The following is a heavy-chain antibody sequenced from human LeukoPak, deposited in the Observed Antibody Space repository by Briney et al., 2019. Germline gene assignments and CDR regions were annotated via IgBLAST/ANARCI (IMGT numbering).Heavy chain of an antibody. CDR1: GFTFSSYW. Sequence: GGSLRLSCAASGFTFSSYWTSWVRQAPGKGLEWVANIKQDGSEKYYVDSAKGRFTISRDNAKNSLYLQMNSLRAEDTAVYYCAREYSSSWYDAFDIWGQGTMVTVSS. CDR3: AREYSSSWYDAFDI. V-gene: IGHV3-7*01. CDR2: IKQDGSEK. D-gene: IGHD6-13*01. J-gene: IGHJ3*02.